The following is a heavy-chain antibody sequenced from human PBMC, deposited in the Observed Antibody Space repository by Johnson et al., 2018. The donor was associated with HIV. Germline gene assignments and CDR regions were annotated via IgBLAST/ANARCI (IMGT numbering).Heavy chain of an antibody. J-gene: IGHJ3*02. CDR3: GSFNDAFDI. V-gene: IGHV3-11*01. Sequence: QVQLVESGGGLVKPGGSLRLSCAASGFSFSDYYMRWIRQAPGKGPEWASYISSSGITVYSADSVKGRFTISRDNAKNSLYLQMNSLRAEDTALYYCGSFNDAFDIWGQGTMVTVSS. CDR2: ISSSGITV. CDR1: GFSFSDYY.